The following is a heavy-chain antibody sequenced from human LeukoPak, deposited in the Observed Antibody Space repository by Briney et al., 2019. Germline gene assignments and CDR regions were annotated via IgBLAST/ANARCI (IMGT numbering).Heavy chain of an antibody. J-gene: IGHJ4*02. CDR2: INSDGSRT. D-gene: IGHD3-3*01. CDR1: GFPFSSYW. CDR3: ARDLSIFGVPMDY. Sequence: GGSLRLSCAASGFPFSSYWMHWVRQAPGKGLVWVSRINSDGSRTSYADSVKGRFTISRDNAKNTLYLQMNSLRAEDTAVYYFARDLSIFGVPMDYWGQGTLVTVSS. V-gene: IGHV3-74*01.